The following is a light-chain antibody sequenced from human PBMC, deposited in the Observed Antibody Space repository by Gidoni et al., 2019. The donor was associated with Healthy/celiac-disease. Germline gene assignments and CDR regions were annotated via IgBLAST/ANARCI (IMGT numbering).Light chain of an antibody. Sequence: DIVMTQSPDSLAVSLGERATINCKSSQSVLYSSNNKNYLAWYQQKPGQPPKLLIYWASTRESGVPDRFSGSGSGTDVTLTISSLQAEDVAVYYCQQYYSTPRTFXQXTKVEIK. V-gene: IGKV4-1*01. CDR3: QQYYSTPRT. CDR2: WAS. CDR1: QSVLYSSNNKNY. J-gene: IGKJ1*01.